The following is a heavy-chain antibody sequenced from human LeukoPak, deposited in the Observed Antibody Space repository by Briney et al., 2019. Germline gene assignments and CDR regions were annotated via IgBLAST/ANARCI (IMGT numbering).Heavy chain of an antibody. Sequence: SETLSLTCTVSGGSIRSYHWSWIRQPPGKRLEWIGYIYDSGSTNYNPSLKSRVTISIDTSKNQFSLKLSSVTAADTAVYYCATESPRRQYYYDPNWFDPWGQGTLVTVSS. CDR2: IYDSGST. CDR1: GGSIRSYH. D-gene: IGHD3-22*01. CDR3: ATESPRRQYYYDPNWFDP. V-gene: IGHV4-59*01. J-gene: IGHJ5*02.